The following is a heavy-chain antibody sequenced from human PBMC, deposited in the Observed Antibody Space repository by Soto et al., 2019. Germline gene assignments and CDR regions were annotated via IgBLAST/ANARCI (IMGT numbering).Heavy chain of an antibody. V-gene: IGHV3-30*18. J-gene: IGHJ4*02. CDR1: GFTFSSYG. CDR2: ISYDGSNK. Sequence: PGGSLRLSCAASGFTFSSYGMHWVRQAPGKGLEWVAVISYDGSNKYYADSVKGRFTISRDNSKNTLYLQMNSLRAEDTAVYYCAKDQEEPGMYYDYIDYWGQGTLVTVSS. CDR3: AKDQEEPGMYYDYIDY. D-gene: IGHD3-3*01.